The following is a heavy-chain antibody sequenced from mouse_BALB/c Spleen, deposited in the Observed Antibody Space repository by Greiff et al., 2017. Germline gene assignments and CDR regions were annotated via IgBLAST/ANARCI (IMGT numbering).Heavy chain of an antibody. D-gene: IGHD2-4*01. CDR3: ARGGLRPYYAMDY. V-gene: IGHV1S81*02. CDR2: INPSNGRT. Sequence: QVQLQQPGAELVKPGASVKLSCKASGYTFTSYWMHWVKQRPGQGLEWIGEINPSNGRTNYNEKFKSKATLTVDKSSSTAYMQLSSLTSEDSAVYYCARGGLRPYYAMDYWGQGTSVTVSS. CDR1: GYTFTSYW. J-gene: IGHJ4*01.